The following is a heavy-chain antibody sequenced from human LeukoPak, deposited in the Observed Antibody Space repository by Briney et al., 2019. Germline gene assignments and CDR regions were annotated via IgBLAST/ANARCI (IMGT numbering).Heavy chain of an antibody. CDR3: AKDKWSGAVKFNWFDP. D-gene: IGHD6-19*01. J-gene: IGHJ5*02. V-gene: IGHV3-9*03. Sequence: GGSLRLSCAASGFTFDDYAMHWVRQAPGKGLEWVSGITWNSGSIGYADSVKGRFTISRDNAKNSLYLQMNSLRAEDMALYYCAKDKWSGAVKFNWFDPWGQGTLVTVSS. CDR1: GFTFDDYA. CDR2: ITWNSGSI.